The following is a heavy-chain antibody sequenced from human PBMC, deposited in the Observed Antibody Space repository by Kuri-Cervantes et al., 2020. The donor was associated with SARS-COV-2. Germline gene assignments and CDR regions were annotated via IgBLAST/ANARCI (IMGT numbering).Heavy chain of an antibody. CDR2: ISSSSTI. J-gene: IGHJ4*02. Sequence: LSLTCAASGFTFSDYYMNWVRQAPGKGLEWVSSISSSSTIYYADSVKGRFTISRDNAKNSLYLQMNSLRAEDTAVYYCARASLQEYSGCYCHYFDYWGQGTLVTVSS. V-gene: IGHV3-69-1*02. D-gene: IGHD1-26*01. CDR3: ARASLQEYSGCYCHYFDY. CDR1: GFTFSDYY.